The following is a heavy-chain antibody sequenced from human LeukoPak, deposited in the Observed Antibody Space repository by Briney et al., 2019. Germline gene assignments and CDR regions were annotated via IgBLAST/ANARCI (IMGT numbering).Heavy chain of an antibody. V-gene: IGHV3-7*01. Sequence: SGGSLRLSCAASGFAFSSYSMSWVRQAPGKGLEWVANIKEDGSETYYVDSVKGRFTISRDNAKNSLYLEMNSLRAEDTAVYYCVREANHVWGSCDYWGQGTLVTVSS. J-gene: IGHJ4*02. CDR2: IKEDGSET. D-gene: IGHD3-16*01. CDR1: GFAFSSYS. CDR3: VREANHVWGSCDY.